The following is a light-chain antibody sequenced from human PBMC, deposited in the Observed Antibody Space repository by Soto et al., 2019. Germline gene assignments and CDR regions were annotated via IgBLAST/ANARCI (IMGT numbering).Light chain of an antibody. CDR1: QSVSSN. CDR2: GAS. CDR3: LQNTNWTTYT. Sequence: EIVMTQSPATLSVSPGERATLSCRASQSVSSNLAWYQQKPGQAPRLLIYGASTRATGILARFSDSGSGTEYNLTFSTMKPLDCVVYYCLQNTNWTTYTFGKGTPLEMK. J-gene: IGKJ2*01. V-gene: IGKV3-15*01.